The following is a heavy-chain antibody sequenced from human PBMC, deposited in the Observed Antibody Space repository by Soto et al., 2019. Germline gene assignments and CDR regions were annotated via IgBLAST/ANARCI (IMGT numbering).Heavy chain of an antibody. V-gene: IGHV3-48*03. D-gene: IGHD6-19*01. CDR2: SSRSGSTI. CDR3: ARGLSYNSGWYYFDH. Sequence: PGGSLRLSCAASGFSFSDYEMNWVRQAPGKGLEWVSYSSRSGSTIEYADSVKGRFTISRDYAKTSLYLQMNSLRAEDTAVYYCARGLSYNSGWYYFDHWGQGTLVTVSS. CDR1: GFSFSDYE. J-gene: IGHJ4*02.